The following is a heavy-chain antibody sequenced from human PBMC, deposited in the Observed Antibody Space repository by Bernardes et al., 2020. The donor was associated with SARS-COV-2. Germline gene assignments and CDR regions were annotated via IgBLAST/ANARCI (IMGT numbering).Heavy chain of an antibody. CDR1: GFTVSSNY. V-gene: IGHV3-7*01. CDR3: AKNTVGALDY. Sequence: GGSLRLSCAASGFTVSSNYMSWVRQAPGKGLEWVANIKQDGSDKNYADSVKGRFTISRDNSKNTLYLQMNSLRAEDTAVYYCAKNTVGALDYWGQGTLVTVSS. CDR2: IKQDGSDK. D-gene: IGHD1-26*01. J-gene: IGHJ4*02.